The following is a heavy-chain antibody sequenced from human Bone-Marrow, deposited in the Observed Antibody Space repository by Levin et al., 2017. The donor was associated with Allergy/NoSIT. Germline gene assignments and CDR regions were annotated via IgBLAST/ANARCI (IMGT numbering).Heavy chain of an antibody. Sequence: SGESLKISCAASGFKFSDRGMHWVRQAPGKGLEWVGIIWYDGTNKHYADSVRGRFTISRDNSKNTLYLQMNSLRAEDTAVYYCARDLDTSELFDSWGQGTLVTVAS. CDR1: GFKFSDRG. CDR3: ARDLDTSELFDS. V-gene: IGHV3-33*01. D-gene: IGHD1-1*01. CDR2: IWYDGTNK. J-gene: IGHJ4*02.